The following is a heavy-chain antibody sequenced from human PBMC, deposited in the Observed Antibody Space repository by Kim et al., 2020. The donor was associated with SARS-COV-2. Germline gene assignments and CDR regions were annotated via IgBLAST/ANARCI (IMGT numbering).Heavy chain of an antibody. CDR2: GSH. Sequence: GSHHHAATVKDRFTISRAKSKNTLYLQMNSLRAEDKAVYYCAKASLGFDYWGQGTLVTVSS. J-gene: IGHJ4*02. V-gene: IGHV3-23*01. D-gene: IGHD7-27*01. CDR3: AKASLGFDY.